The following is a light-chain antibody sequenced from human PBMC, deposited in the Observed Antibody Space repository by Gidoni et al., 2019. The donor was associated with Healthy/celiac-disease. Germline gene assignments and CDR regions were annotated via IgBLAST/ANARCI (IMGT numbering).Light chain of an antibody. Sequence: QSPSSLSASVGDRVTITCRARQSISSYLNWYQQKPGKAPKLLIYAASSLQSGVPSRFSGSGSGTDFTLTISSLQPEDFATYYCQQSYSTPWTFGQGTKVEIK. CDR2: AAS. CDR3: QQSYSTPWT. V-gene: IGKV1-39*01. CDR1: QSISSY. J-gene: IGKJ1*01.